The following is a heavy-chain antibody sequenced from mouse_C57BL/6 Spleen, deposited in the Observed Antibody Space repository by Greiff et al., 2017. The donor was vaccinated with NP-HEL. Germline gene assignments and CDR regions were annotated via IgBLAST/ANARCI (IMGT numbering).Heavy chain of an antibody. CDR3: ARWYYESRSYFDY. Sequence: VMLVESGAELARPGASVKMSCKASGYTFTSYTMHWVKQRPGQGLEWIGYINPSSGYTKYNQKFKDKATLTADKSSSTAYMQLSSLTSEDSAVYYCARWYYESRSYFDYWGQGTTLTVSS. J-gene: IGHJ2*01. CDR1: GYTFTSYT. V-gene: IGHV1-4*01. CDR2: INPSSGYT. D-gene: IGHD1-1*01.